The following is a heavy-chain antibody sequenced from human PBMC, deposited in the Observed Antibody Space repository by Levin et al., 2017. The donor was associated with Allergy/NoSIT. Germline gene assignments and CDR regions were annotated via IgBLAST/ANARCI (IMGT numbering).Heavy chain of an antibody. CDR1: GFTFSSYA. J-gene: IGHJ4*02. D-gene: IGHD6-19*01. V-gene: IGHV3-23*01. CDR3: AKSGGQWLVKKYFDY. CDR2: ISGSGGST. Sequence: GGSLRLSCAASGFTFSSYAMSWVRQAPGKGLEWVSAISGSGGSTYYADSVKGRFTISRDNSKNTLYLQMNSLRAEDTAVYYCAKSGGQWLVKKYFDYWGQGTLVTVSS.